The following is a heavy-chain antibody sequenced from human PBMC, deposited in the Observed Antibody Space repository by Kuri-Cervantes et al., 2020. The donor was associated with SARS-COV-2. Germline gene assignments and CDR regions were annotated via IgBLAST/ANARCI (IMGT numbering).Heavy chain of an antibody. D-gene: IGHD2-15*01. CDR3: ARGIVVVVAAMGYFDY. CDR1: GYTFTNYG. Sequence: ASVKVSCKASGYTFTNYGISWVRQAPGQGLEWMGWINGYNDNTKYAQKLQGRVTMTTVTSTSTAYMELRSLRSDDTAVYYCARGIVVVVAAMGYFDYWGQGTLVTVSS. J-gene: IGHJ4*02. CDR2: INGYNDNT. V-gene: IGHV1-18*04.